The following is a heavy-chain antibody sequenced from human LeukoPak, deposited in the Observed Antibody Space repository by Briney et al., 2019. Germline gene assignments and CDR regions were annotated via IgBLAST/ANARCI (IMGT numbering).Heavy chain of an antibody. D-gene: IGHD5-18*01. CDR3: ARDAAYGYDRFDS. Sequence: GGSLRLSCAASGFTFSSYWMSWVRQAPGKGLEWVAYINQDGSEKNYADSVKGRFTISRDNAKNSLSLQMNSLRAEDTAVYYCARDAAYGYDRFDSWGQGTQVTVPS. V-gene: IGHV3-7*01. CDR1: GFTFSSYW. J-gene: IGHJ4*02. CDR2: INQDGSEK.